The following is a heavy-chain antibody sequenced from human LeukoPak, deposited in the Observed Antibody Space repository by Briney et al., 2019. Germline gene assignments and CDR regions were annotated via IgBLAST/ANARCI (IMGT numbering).Heavy chain of an antibody. CDR2: IIPIFGTA. CDR1: GGTFSSYA. CDR3: ARDGYSYGNTSDY. D-gene: IGHD5-18*01. Sequence: SVKVSCKASGGTFSSYAISWVRQAPGQGLEWMGRIIPIFGTANYAQKFQGRVTITTDESTSTAYMELSSLRSEDTAVYYCARDGYSYGNTSDYCGQGTLVTVSS. J-gene: IGHJ4*02. V-gene: IGHV1-69*05.